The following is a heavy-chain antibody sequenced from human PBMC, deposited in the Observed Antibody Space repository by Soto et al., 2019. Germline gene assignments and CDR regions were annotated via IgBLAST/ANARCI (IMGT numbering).Heavy chain of an antibody. CDR2: IYWDGDK. J-gene: IGHJ4*02. V-gene: IGHV2-5*02. D-gene: IGHD1-26*01. CDR3: AHRRGAYYFDY. CDR1: GFSLITNGVG. Sequence: QITLKESGPTLVKPTQTPTLTCTFSGFSLITNGVGVGWILHPPGKALEWLALIYWDGDKRYSPSLKSRLTITKDTSKNQVVLTMTNMDPVDTATYYCAHRRGAYYFDYWGQGTLVTVSS.